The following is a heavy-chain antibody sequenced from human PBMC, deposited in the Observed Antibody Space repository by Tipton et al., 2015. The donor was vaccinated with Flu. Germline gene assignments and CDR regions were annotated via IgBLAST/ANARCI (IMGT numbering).Heavy chain of an antibody. CDR2: LLHSGTA. J-gene: IGHJ4*02. Sequence: TLSLTCDVSGFSITTAHYWGWIRQPPGKGLEWIGTLLHSGTAYYNSSLESRVTVSVDTSKNQLSLKLSSVNAADTAVYYCAREHQLLPFDYWGQGTLVTVSS. D-gene: IGHD2-2*01. V-gene: IGHV4-38-2*02. CDR1: GFSITTAHY. CDR3: AREHQLLPFDY.